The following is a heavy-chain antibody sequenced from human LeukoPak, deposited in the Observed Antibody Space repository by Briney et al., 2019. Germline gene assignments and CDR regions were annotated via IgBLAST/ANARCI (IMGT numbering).Heavy chain of an antibody. V-gene: IGHV3-21*01. J-gene: IGHJ4*02. Sequence: GGSLRLSCAASGFTFSSYAMSWVRQAPGKGLEWVSSISSSSSYIYYADSVKGRFTISRDNAKNSLYLQMNSLRAEDTAVYYCARAVSSSPGVAYWGQGTLVTVSS. D-gene: IGHD6-6*01. CDR3: ARAVSSSPGVAY. CDR2: ISSSSSYI. CDR1: GFTFSSYA.